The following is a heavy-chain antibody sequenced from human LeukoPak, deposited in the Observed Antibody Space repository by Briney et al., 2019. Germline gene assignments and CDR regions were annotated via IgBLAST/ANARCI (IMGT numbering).Heavy chain of an antibody. Sequence: GGSLRLSCVASGFTFSSHAMSWVRQAPGKGLEWVAAISVNGATTYYADSVKGRFTISRANSQNTVFLQMNSLRAEDTAMYYCAKGNYGYYFDHWGQGNLVTVS. CDR2: ISVNGATT. CDR1: GFTFSSHA. D-gene: IGHD4-17*01. V-gene: IGHV3-23*01. J-gene: IGHJ4*02. CDR3: AKGNYGYYFDH.